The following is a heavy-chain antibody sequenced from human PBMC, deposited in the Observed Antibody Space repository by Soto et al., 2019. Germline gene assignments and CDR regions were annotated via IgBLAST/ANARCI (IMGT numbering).Heavy chain of an antibody. D-gene: IGHD5-18*01. CDR1: GFTFGDYA. Sequence: GGSLRLSCTASGFTFGDYAMSWVRQAPGKGLEWVGFIRSKAYGGTTEYAASVKGRFTISRDDSKSIAYLQMNSLKTEDTAVYYCTRGPYSYVYYYYGMDVWGQGTTVTVSS. CDR2: IRSKAYGGTT. V-gene: IGHV3-49*04. J-gene: IGHJ6*02. CDR3: TRGPYSYVYYYYGMDV.